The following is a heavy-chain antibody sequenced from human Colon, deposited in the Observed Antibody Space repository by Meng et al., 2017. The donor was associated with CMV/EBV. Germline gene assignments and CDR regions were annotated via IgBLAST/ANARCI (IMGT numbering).Heavy chain of an antibody. CDR1: GYTFTTYY. Sequence: KASGYTFTTYYIHWVRQAPGQGLEWMGRITPTSGNTNYAEKFQGRVTMTRDTSSNTAYMELTSLTSDDTAVYYCARVKDFYDHCVGYWGQGTLVTVSS. V-gene: IGHV1-2*06. D-gene: IGHD3-3*01. CDR2: ITPTSGNT. J-gene: IGHJ4*02. CDR3: ARVKDFYDHCVGY.